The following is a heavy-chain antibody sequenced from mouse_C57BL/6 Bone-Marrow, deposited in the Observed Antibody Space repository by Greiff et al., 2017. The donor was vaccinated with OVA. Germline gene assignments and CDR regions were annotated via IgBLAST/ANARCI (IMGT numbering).Heavy chain of an antibody. CDR3: ARRTNLGYFDY. J-gene: IGHJ2*01. CDR1: GYAFSSSW. D-gene: IGHD1-3*01. Sequence: QVQLKESGPELVKPGASVKISCKASGYAFSSSWMNWVKQRPGKGLEWIGRIYPGDGDTNYNGKFKGKATLTADKSSSTAYMQLSSLTSEDSAVYFCARRTNLGYFDYWGQGTTLTVSS. V-gene: IGHV1-82*01. CDR2: IYPGDGDT.